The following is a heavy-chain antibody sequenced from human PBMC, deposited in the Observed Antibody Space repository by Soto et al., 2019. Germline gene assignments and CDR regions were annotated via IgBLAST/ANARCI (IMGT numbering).Heavy chain of an antibody. CDR3: ARDLRAAISSGYYGMDV. Sequence: GASVKVSCKASGGTFSSYAISWVRQAPGQGLEWMGGIIPIFGTANYAQKFQGRVTITADESTSAAYMELSSLRSEDTAVYYCARDLRAAISSGYYGMDVWGQGT. J-gene: IGHJ6*02. V-gene: IGHV1-69*13. CDR1: GGTFSSYA. CDR2: IIPIFGTA. D-gene: IGHD2-2*01.